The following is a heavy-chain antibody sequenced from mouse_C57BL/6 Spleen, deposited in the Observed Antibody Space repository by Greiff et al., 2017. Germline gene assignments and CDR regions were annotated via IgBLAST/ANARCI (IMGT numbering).Heavy chain of an antibody. Sequence: QVQLQQSGAELARPGASVKMSCKASGYTFTSYTMHWVKQRPGQGLEWIGYINPSSGYTKYNQKFKDKATLTADKSSSTAYMQLSSLTSEDSAVYYCARAFITTVVVPLDDWGQGTTLTVAS. CDR1: GYTFTSYT. D-gene: IGHD1-1*01. J-gene: IGHJ2*01. CDR3: ARAFITTVVVPLDD. V-gene: IGHV1-4*01. CDR2: INPSSGYT.